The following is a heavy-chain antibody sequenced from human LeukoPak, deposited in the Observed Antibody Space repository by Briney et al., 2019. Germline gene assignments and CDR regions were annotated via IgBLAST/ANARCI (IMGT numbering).Heavy chain of an antibody. V-gene: IGHV3-21*04. J-gene: IGHJ4*02. CDR2: ISSASSHI. CDR3: ATRDSVAGPDY. CDR1: GFTFSNYE. D-gene: IGHD6-19*01. Sequence: GGSLRLSCAASGFTFSNYEMNWVRQAPGKGLEWVSSISSASSHIYYADSVKGRFTISRDNAKNSLYLQMNSLRAEDTAVYYCATRDSVAGPDYWGQGTLVTVSS.